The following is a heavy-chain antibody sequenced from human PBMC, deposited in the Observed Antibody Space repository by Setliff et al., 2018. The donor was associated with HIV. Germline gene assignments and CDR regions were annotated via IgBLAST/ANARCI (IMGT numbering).Heavy chain of an antibody. V-gene: IGHV3-7*03. Sequence: GGSLRLSCATSGFTFNTYWMSWVRQAPGRGLEWVANIKEDGSERNYVDSVKGRFTISRDNARKSLYLEIKSLRTEDTAVYYCARDLDPYFAMAVWGQGTTVTVSS. J-gene: IGHJ6*02. CDR3: ARDLDPYFAMAV. CDR2: IKEDGSER. CDR1: GFTFNTYW.